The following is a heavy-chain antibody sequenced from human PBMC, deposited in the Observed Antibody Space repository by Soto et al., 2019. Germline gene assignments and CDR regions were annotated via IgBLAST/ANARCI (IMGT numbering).Heavy chain of an antibody. Sequence: QVQLVESGGGVVQPGRSLRLSCAASGFTFSSYAMHWVRPAPGKGLEWVAVISYDGSNKYYADSVKGRFTISRDNSKSTLYLQMNSLRAEDTAVYYCARDRLRYNWNDFPYYYYGMDVWGQGTTVTVSS. D-gene: IGHD1-1*01. V-gene: IGHV3-30-3*01. J-gene: IGHJ6*02. CDR2: ISYDGSNK. CDR3: ARDRLRYNWNDFPYYYYGMDV. CDR1: GFTFSSYA.